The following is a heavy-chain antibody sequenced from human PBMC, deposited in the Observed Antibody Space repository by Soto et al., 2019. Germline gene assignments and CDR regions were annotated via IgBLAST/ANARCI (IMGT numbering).Heavy chain of an antibody. J-gene: IGHJ5*01. CDR3: TRVHKNWFDS. V-gene: IGHV5-10-1*01. Sequence: GESLKISCKASGYNFIAFWILWVRQTPGKGLEWLGKIDPSDSYYNYTPYFEGHVTISTDKSTTTALLQWSSLRATDTALYYCTRVHKNWFDSWAQGTMVTVSS. CDR2: IDPSDSYY. CDR1: GYNFIAFW.